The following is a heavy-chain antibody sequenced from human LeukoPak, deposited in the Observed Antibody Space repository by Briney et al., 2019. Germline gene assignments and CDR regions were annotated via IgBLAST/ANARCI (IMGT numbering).Heavy chain of an antibody. CDR3: VRQERYYYGMDV. J-gene: IGHJ6*02. V-gene: IGHV4-30-2*01. Sequence: SETLSLTCAVSGGSISSGGYSWSWIRQPPGKGLEWIGYIYHSGSTYYNPSLKSRVTISVDRSKNQFSLKLSSVTAADTAVYYCVRQERYYYGMDVWGQGTTITVSS. CDR1: GGSISSGGYS. D-gene: IGHD1-26*01. CDR2: IYHSGST.